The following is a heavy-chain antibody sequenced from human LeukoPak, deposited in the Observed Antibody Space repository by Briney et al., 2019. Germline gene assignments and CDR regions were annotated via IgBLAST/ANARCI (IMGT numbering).Heavy chain of an antibody. CDR3: AKAAVAGPSWDSGMDV. V-gene: IGHV3-23*01. Sequence: PGGSLRLSCAASGFTFSSYAMSWVRQAPGKGLEWVSAISGSGGSTYYADSVKGRFTISRDNSKNTLYPQMNSLRAEDTAVYYCAKAAVAGPSWDSGMDVWGQGTTVTVSS. CDR1: GFTFSSYA. D-gene: IGHD6-19*01. CDR2: ISGSGGST. J-gene: IGHJ6*02.